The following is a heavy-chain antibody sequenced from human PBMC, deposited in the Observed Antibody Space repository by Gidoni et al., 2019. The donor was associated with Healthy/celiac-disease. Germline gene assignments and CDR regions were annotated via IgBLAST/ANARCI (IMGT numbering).Heavy chain of an antibody. Sequence: QLQLQESGPGLVKPSETLSLTCTVPGGSISSSSYYWGWIRQPPGKGLEWIGSIYYSGSTYYNPSLTSRVTISVDTSKNQFSLKLSSVTAADTAVYYCARGRWATRGIDVWGQGTTVTVSS. D-gene: IGHD5-12*01. V-gene: IGHV4-39*01. CDR2: IYYSGST. CDR3: ARGRWATRGIDV. CDR1: GGSISSSSYY. J-gene: IGHJ6*02.